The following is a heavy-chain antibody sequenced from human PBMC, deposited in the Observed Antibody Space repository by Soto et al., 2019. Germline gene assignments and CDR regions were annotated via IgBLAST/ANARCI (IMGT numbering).Heavy chain of an antibody. D-gene: IGHD3-22*01. V-gene: IGHV4-39*01. CDR1: GGSISSSSYY. CDR3: AVPPWDDYDSSGSLDY. Sequence: SETLSLPCTVSGGSISSSSYYWGWIRQPPGKGLEWIGSIYYSGSTYYNTSLKSRVTISVDTSKNQFSLKLSSVTAADTAVYYCAVPPWDDYDSSGSLDYWGQGTLVTVSS. J-gene: IGHJ4*02. CDR2: IYYSGST.